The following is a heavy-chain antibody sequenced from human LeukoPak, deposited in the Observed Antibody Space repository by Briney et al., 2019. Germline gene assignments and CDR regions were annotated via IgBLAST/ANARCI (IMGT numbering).Heavy chain of an antibody. CDR3: ARVWPYDISGPPFDY. Sequence: GGSLRLSCSASGFNVSSNYLTWVRQAPGKGLEWVSVIYRGVRIYYADSVKGRFTISRDNSKHTLDLQMNSLGAEDTAVYFCARVWPYDISGPPFDYWGQGTLVTVSS. J-gene: IGHJ4*02. CDR2: IYRGVRI. V-gene: IGHV3-66*01. D-gene: IGHD3-22*01. CDR1: GFNVSSNY.